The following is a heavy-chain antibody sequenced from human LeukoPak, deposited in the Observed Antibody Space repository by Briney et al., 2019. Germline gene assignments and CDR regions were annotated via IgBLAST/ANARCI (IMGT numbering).Heavy chain of an antibody. D-gene: IGHD3-22*01. CDR3: ARDRVYYYDGSGYYPDAFDI. CDR1: GFTVSSNY. J-gene: IGHJ3*02. Sequence: GGSLRLSCAASGFTVSSNYMSWVRQAPGKGLEWVSVIYSGGSTYYADSVKGRFTISRDNSKNTLYLQMNSLRAEDTAVYYCARDRVYYYDGSGYYPDAFDIWGQGTMVTVSS. CDR2: IYSGGST. V-gene: IGHV3-66*01.